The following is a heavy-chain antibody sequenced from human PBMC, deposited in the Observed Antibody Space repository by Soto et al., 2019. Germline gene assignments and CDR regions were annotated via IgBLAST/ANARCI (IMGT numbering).Heavy chain of an antibody. CDR1: GGTFSSYT. J-gene: IGHJ6*03. Sequence: QVQLVQSGAEVKKPGSLVKVSCKASGGTFSSYTISWVRQAPGQGLEWMGRIIPILGIANYAQKFQGRVTITADKSTSTAYMELSSLRSEDTAVYYCASTTYCSSTSCTYYYYYMDVWGKGTTVTVSS. CDR3: ASTTYCSSTSCTYYYYYMDV. CDR2: IIPILGIA. V-gene: IGHV1-69*02. D-gene: IGHD2-2*01.